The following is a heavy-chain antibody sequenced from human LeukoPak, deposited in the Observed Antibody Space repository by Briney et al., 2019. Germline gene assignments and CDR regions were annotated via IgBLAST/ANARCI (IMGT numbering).Heavy chain of an antibody. CDR3: ARTLYYDILTGYSPTPYYFDY. J-gene: IGHJ4*02. D-gene: IGHD3-9*01. CDR1: GFTFSSYW. Sequence: PGGYLRLSCAASGFTFSSYWMSWVRQAPGKGLEWVANIKQDGSEKYYVDSVKGRFTISRDNAKNSLYLQMNSLRAEDTAVYYCARTLYYDILTGYSPTPYYFDYWGQGTLVTVSS. V-gene: IGHV3-7*03. CDR2: IKQDGSEK.